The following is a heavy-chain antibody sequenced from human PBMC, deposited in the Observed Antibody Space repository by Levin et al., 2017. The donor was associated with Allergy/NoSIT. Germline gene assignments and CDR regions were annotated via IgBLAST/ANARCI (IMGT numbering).Heavy chain of an antibody. D-gene: IGHD4-11*01. J-gene: IGHJ4*02. V-gene: IGHV5-51*01. CDR2: IYPDDSDT. CDR3: AMRDYTIDY. CDR1: GYSFPNYW. Sequence: PGESLKISCKGSGYSFPNYWIGWVRQMPGKGLEWMGIIYPDDSDTRYSPSFQGQVTISADKSVSTAYLQWSSLKASDTAMYYCAMRDYTIDYWGQGTLVTVSS.